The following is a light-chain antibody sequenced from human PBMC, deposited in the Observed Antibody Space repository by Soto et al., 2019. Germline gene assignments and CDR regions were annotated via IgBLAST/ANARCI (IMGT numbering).Light chain of an antibody. CDR1: QSTSSNY. CDR2: GAS. CDR3: QQYGNSRT. V-gene: IGKV3-20*01. Sequence: EVVLTQSPGTLSLSPGERASLSCRTSQSTSSNYLAWYQQKPGQAPRLLIYGASSRATGIPDRFSGSGSGTDFTLTISRLEPEDFAVYYCQQYGNSRTFGQGTKVDIK. J-gene: IGKJ1*01.